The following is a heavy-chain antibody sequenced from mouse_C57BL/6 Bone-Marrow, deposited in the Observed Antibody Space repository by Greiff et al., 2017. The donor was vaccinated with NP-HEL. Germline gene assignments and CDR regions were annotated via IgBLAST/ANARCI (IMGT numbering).Heavy chain of an antibody. J-gene: IGHJ4*01. CDR2: IDPSDSET. CDR3: ARKAQATRAMDY. V-gene: IGHV1-52*01. D-gene: IGHD3-2*02. Sequence: QVQLQQPGAELVRPGSSVKLSCKASGYTFTSYWMHWVKQRPIQGLEWIGNIDPSDSETHYNQKFKDKATLTVDKSSSTAYMQLSSLTSEDSAVYYCARKAQATRAMDYWGQGTSVTVSS. CDR1: GYTFTSYW.